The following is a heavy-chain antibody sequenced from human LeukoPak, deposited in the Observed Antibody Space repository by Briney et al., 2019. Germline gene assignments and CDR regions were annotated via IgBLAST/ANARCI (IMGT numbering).Heavy chain of an antibody. CDR2: ISGSGGST. Sequence: GGSLRLSCAASGFTFSSYAMSWVRQAPGKGLEWVSAISGSGGSTYYADSVKGRFTISRDNSKNTLYLQMNSLRAEDTAVYYCARRLTLYYYDSSGSPPLGYWGQGTLVTVSS. CDR3: ARRLTLYYYDSSGSPPLGY. CDR1: GFTFSSYA. V-gene: IGHV3-23*01. J-gene: IGHJ4*02. D-gene: IGHD3-22*01.